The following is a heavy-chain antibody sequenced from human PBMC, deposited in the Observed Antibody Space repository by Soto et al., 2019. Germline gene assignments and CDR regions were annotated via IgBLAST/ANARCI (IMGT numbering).Heavy chain of an antibody. Sequence: GGSLRLSGAGSGFTFSSYGMHWVRQAPGKGPEWVARISSDGSNTNYADSVKGRFTISRDNSKNTLYLQMNSLRAEDTAVYYCARGYSSGSMTLDYWGQGTVVTVSS. CDR2: ISSDGSNT. CDR3: ARGYSSGSMTLDY. V-gene: IGHV3-33*08. CDR1: GFTFSSYG. D-gene: IGHD3-22*01. J-gene: IGHJ4*02.